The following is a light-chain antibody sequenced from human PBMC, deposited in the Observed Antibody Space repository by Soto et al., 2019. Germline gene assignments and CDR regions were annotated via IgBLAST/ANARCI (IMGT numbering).Light chain of an antibody. CDR3: LQDYNFPWT. Sequence: AIQMTQSPSSLSASVRDRVTITCRASEAIRNDLGWYQQKPGKAPNLLIYAASSLRSGVPSRFSGSGSGTDFTLTISSLQAEDFATYYCLQDYNFPWTFGQGTKVEI. V-gene: IGKV1-6*01. CDR2: AAS. CDR1: EAIRND. J-gene: IGKJ1*01.